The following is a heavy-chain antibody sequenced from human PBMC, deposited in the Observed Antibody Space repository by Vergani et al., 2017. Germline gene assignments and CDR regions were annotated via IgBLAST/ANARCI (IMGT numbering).Heavy chain of an antibody. CDR2: IIPIFGTA. CDR1: GGTFSSYA. CDR3: ARSDVLRDLNYYYYGMDV. J-gene: IGHJ6*02. D-gene: IGHD3-9*01. Sequence: QVQLVQSGAEVKKPGSSVKVSCKASGGTFSSYAISWVRQAPGQGLEWMGGIIPIFGTANYAQKFQGRVTITADESTSTAYMELSSLRSEDTAVYYCARSDVLRDLNYYYYGMDVWGQGTTVTVSS. V-gene: IGHV1-69*12.